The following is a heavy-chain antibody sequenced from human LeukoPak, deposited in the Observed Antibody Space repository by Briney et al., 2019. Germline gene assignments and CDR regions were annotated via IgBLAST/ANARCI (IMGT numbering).Heavy chain of an antibody. CDR3: ARVGYCSGGSCPRRNYYYYYMDV. D-gene: IGHD2-15*01. J-gene: IGHJ6*03. CDR2: IIPILGTA. V-gene: IGHV1-69*13. CDR1: GYTFTSYA. Sequence: SVKVSCKASGYTFTSYAISWVRQAPGQGLEWRGGIIPILGTANYAQKFQGRVTITADESTSTAYMELSSLRSEDTAVYYCARVGYCSGGSCPRRNYYYYYMDVWGKGTTVTISS.